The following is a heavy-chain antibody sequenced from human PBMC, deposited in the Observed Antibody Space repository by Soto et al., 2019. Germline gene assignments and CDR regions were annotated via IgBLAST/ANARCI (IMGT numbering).Heavy chain of an antibody. CDR1: GFTFSSYA. V-gene: IGHV3-30-3*01. Sequence: QVQLVESGGGVVQPGRSLRLSCAASGFTFSSYAMHWVRQAPGKGLEWVAVISYDGSNKYYADSVKGRFTISRDNSKNTLYLQMNSLRAEDTAVYYCASHTAMDHYYYYGMDVWGQGTTVTVSS. J-gene: IGHJ6*02. D-gene: IGHD5-18*01. CDR2: ISYDGSNK. CDR3: ASHTAMDHYYYYGMDV.